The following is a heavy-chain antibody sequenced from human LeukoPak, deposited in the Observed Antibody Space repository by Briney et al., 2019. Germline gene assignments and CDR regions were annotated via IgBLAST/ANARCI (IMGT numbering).Heavy chain of an antibody. D-gene: IGHD6-13*01. J-gene: IGHJ4*02. CDR2: ISAYNGNT. V-gene: IGHV1-18*01. CDR3: ARKPIGYSSSWYDY. CDR1: GYTFTSYG. Sequence: ASVKVSCKASGYTFTSYGISWVRQAPGQGLEWMGWISAYNGNTNYAQKLQGRVTMTTDTSTSTAYMELRSLRSDDTAVYYCARKPIGYSSSWYDYWGQGTLVTVSS.